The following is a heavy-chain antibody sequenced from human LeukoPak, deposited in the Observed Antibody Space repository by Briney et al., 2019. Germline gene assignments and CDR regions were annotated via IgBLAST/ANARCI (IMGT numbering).Heavy chain of an antibody. J-gene: IGHJ5*02. CDR3: ARAYLFTGYSSSWYGYNWFDP. Sequence: PSETLSLTCAVYGGSFSGYYWSWIRQPPGKGLEWIGEINHSGSTNYNPSLKSRVTISVDTSKNQFSLKLSSVTAADTAVYYCARAYLFTGYSSSWYGYNWFDPWGQGTLVTVSS. D-gene: IGHD6-13*01. V-gene: IGHV4-34*01. CDR1: GGSFSGYY. CDR2: INHSGST.